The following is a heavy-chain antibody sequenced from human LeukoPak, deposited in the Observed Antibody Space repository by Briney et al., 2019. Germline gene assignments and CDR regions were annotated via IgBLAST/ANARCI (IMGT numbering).Heavy chain of an antibody. V-gene: IGHV1-2*02. CDR3: ARDEADYGSGSYYFPFFDY. J-gene: IGHJ4*02. D-gene: IGHD3-10*01. Sequence: ASVKVSCKASGYTFTGYYMHWVRQAPGQGLEWMGWINPNSGGTNYAQKFQGRVTMTRDTSISTAYMELSRLRSDDTAVYYCARDEADYGSGSYYFPFFDYWGQGTLVTVSS. CDR1: GYTFTGYY. CDR2: INPNSGGT.